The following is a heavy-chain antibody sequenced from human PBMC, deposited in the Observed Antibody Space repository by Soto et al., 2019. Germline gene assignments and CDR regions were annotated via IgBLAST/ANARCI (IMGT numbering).Heavy chain of an antibody. D-gene: IGHD3-10*01. CDR3: ARVHGAGTFEKRVFDN. CDR2: IYTSGTT. CDR1: GGSITSDY. Sequence: QVQLQESGPGLVKPSETLSLTCTVSGGSITSDYWSWLRQPPGTGLEWIGNIYTSGTTKYSPSLKQRVIISVDTSNNQFSLRLSSVTAADTAVYYCARVHGAGTFEKRVFDNWGRGNLVTVSS. V-gene: IGHV4-4*09. J-gene: IGHJ4*02.